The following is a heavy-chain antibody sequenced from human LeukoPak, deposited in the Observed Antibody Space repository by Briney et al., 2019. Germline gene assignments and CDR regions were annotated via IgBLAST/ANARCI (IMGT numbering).Heavy chain of an antibody. CDR2: ISSSSSYI. CDR1: GFTFDDYA. J-gene: IGHJ4*02. CDR3: ARDLAGGYDFWSGYGY. D-gene: IGHD3-3*01. Sequence: PGGSLRLSCAASGFTFDDYAMNWVRQAPGKGLEWVSSISSSSSYIYYADSVKGRFTISRDNAKNSLYLQMNSLRAEDMAVYYCARDLAGGYDFWSGYGYWGQGTLVTVSS. V-gene: IGHV3-21*01.